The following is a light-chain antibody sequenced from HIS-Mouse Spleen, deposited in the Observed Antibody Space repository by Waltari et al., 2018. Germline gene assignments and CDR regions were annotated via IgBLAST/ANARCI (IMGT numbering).Light chain of an antibody. J-gene: IGKJ1*01. CDR2: AAS. CDR1: QGISSF. CDR3: QQLNSYPPT. Sequence: DIQLTQSPSFLSASVGDRVTITCRAIQGISSFLAWYQQKPGKAPNLLIYAASTLQSGVPSRFSGSGSGTEFTLTISSLQPEDFATYYCQQLNSYPPTFGQGTKVEIK. V-gene: IGKV1-9*01.